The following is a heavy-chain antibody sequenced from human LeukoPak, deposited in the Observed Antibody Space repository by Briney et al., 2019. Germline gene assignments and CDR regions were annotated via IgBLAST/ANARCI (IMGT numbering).Heavy chain of an antibody. CDR3: ARLTTTIKAFDI. Sequence: PGQPLRISCKGFGYSFTEYWISWVRQMPGKGLEWMGRIDPSDSHSNYGPAFEGHVTISADKSISTAYLQWSSLKASDTAMYYCARLTTTIKAFDIWGQGTMVTASS. V-gene: IGHV5-10-1*01. CDR2: IDPSDSHS. D-gene: IGHD5-12*01. J-gene: IGHJ3*02. CDR1: GYSFTEYW.